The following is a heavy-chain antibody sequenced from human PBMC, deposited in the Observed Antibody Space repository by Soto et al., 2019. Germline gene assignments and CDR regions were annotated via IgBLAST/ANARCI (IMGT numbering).Heavy chain of an antibody. CDR3: ARVRADFWSGPDSEYFQH. V-gene: IGHV4-59*01. Sequence: QVQLQESGPGLVKPSETLSLTCTVSGGSISSYYWSWIRQPPGKGLEWIGYIYYSGSTNYNPSLKGRVTISVDTSKNQFSLKLSSVTAADTAVYYCARVRADFWSGPDSEYFQHWGQGTLVTVSS. J-gene: IGHJ1*01. CDR2: IYYSGST. CDR1: GGSISSYY. D-gene: IGHD3-3*01.